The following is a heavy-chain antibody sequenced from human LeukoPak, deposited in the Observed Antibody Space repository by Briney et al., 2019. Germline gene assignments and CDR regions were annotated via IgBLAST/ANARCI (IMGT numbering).Heavy chain of an antibody. D-gene: IGHD4-17*01. Sequence: SETLSPTCTVSGGSISSYYWSWIRQPPGKGLEWIGYIYYSGSTNYNPSLKSRVTISVDTSKNQFSLKLSSVTAADTAVYYCARESHYGDYSWFDPWGQGTLVTVSS. CDR3: ARESHYGDYSWFDP. J-gene: IGHJ5*02. CDR1: GGSISSYY. V-gene: IGHV4-59*01. CDR2: IYYSGST.